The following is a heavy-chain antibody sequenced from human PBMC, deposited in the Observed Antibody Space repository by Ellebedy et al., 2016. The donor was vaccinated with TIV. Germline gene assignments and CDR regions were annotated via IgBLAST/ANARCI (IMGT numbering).Heavy chain of an antibody. CDR3: ASLSHIVATIDY. J-gene: IGHJ4*02. Sequence: SETLSLXCAVYGGSFSGYYWSWIRQPPGKGLEWIGEINHSGSTNYNPSLKSRVTISVDTSKNQFSLKLSSVTAADTAVYYCASLSHIVATIDYWGQGTLVTVSS. CDR2: INHSGST. V-gene: IGHV4-34*01. CDR1: GGSFSGYY. D-gene: IGHD5-12*01.